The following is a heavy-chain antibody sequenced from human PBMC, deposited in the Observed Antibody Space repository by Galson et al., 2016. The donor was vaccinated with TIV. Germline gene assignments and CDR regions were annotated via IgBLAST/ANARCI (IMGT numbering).Heavy chain of an antibody. CDR2: ITWNSVGI. D-gene: IGHD2-21*02. J-gene: IGHJ4*02. CDR1: GFTFDDYG. V-gene: IGHV3-9*01. CDR3: AKEQPCGGDCYLFDF. Sequence: SLRLSCAASGFTFDDYGMHWVRQPPGKGLEWVSGITWNSVGIDYADSVKGRFTISRDNAKNSLYLRMNSLRPDDTALYYCAKEQPCGGDCYLFDFWGQGALVTVSS.